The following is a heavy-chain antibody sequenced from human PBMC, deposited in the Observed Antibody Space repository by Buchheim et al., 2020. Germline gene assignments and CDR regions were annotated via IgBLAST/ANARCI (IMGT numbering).Heavy chain of an antibody. CDR3: ARTAHITTVTNGVDN. J-gene: IGHJ4*02. D-gene: IGHD4-17*01. CDR1: GGSISSSSYY. CDR2: IYYSGST. Sequence: QLQLQESGPGLVKPSETLSLTCTVSGGSISSSSYYWGWIRQPPGKGLEWIGSIYYSGSTSYNPSLKSRVTLSVNTSKNQFSLKLSSVTAADTAVYYCARTAHITTVTNGVDNWGQGTL. V-gene: IGHV4-39*01.